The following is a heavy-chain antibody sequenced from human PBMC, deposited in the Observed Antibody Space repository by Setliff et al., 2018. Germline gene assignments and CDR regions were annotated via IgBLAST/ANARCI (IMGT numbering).Heavy chain of an antibody. CDR2: IFQSGIT. J-gene: IGHJ4*02. D-gene: IGHD5-12*01. V-gene: IGHV4-38-2*01. Sequence: SETLSLTCAVSGFSITNGYYWGWIRQSPGRGLEWIANIFQSGITFYNPSLKSRVTMSLDTSTNLFSLKLRSVTAADTAVYYCARLGGLLVATMPFDYWGQGIPVTVSS. CDR1: GFSITNGYY. CDR3: ARLGGLLVATMPFDY.